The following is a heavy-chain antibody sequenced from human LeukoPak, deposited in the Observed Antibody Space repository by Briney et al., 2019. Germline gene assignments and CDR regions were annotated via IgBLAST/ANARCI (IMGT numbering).Heavy chain of an antibody. D-gene: IGHD4-23*01. Sequence: SETLSLTCTVSGGSISSSSYYWGWIRQPPGKGLEWIGNIYYSGSTYYNPSLKSRVTISVDTSKNQFSLRLTSVTAADTAVYYCARATPYGGNFDYWGQGTLVTVSS. V-gene: IGHV4-39*07. CDR2: IYYSGST. CDR1: GGSISSSSYY. CDR3: ARATPYGGNFDY. J-gene: IGHJ4*02.